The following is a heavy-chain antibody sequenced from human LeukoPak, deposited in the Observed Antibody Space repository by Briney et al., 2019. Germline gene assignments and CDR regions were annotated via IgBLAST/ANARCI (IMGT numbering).Heavy chain of an antibody. V-gene: IGHV1-18*01. CDR2: ISSYNGNT. CDR3: ARRLAVTGSPAFDI. Sequence: ASVKVSCKASGYTFTSYGISWVRQAPGQGLEWMGWISSYNGNTNYAQKLQGRVTMSTDTSTSTAYMELSSLRSEDTAVYYCARRLAVTGSPAFDIWGQGTMVTVSS. CDR1: GYTFTSYG. J-gene: IGHJ3*02. D-gene: IGHD6-19*01.